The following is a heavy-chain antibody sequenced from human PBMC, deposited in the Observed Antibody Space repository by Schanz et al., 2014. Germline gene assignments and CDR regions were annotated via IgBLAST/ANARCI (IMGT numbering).Heavy chain of an antibody. V-gene: IGHV1-46*01. CDR3: ARGRTFDY. Sequence: QVQLVQSGAEVKKPGASVKVSCKTSGYTFISYGIKWVRQAPGQGLEWMGMINPSVRGTHFAREFQGRVTVTSDTSTSTVYMELSGLRSEDTAVYYCARGRTFDYWGQGTLXTVSS. J-gene: IGHJ4*02. CDR1: GYTFISYG. CDR2: INPSVRGT.